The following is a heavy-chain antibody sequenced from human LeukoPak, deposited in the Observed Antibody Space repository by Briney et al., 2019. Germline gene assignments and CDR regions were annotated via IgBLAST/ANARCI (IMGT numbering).Heavy chain of an antibody. J-gene: IGHJ4*02. Sequence: PGGSLRLSCAASGFTFDEYGMSWVRQAPGKGLVWVSRINSDGTITTYADSVKGRFTISRDNAKNTVYLQINSLRAEDTAVYYCARVTVAGTNWGQGTLVTVSS. V-gene: IGHV3-74*01. CDR2: INSDGTIT. CDR3: ARVTVAGTN. D-gene: IGHD6-19*01. CDR1: GFTFDEYG.